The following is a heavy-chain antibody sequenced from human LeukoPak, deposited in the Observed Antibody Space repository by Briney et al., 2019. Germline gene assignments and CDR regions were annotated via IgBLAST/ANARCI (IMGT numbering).Heavy chain of an antibody. CDR2: ISAYNGNT. V-gene: IGHV1-18*01. CDR3: ARVTEVAAAGPNPGFFDY. Sequence: GASVKVSCKASGYTFTSYGISWVRQAPGQGLEWMGWISAYNGNTNYAQKPQGRVTMTTDTSTSTAYMELRSLRSDDTAVYYCARVTEVAAAGPNPGFFDYWGQGTLVTVSS. J-gene: IGHJ4*02. D-gene: IGHD6-13*01. CDR1: GYTFTSYG.